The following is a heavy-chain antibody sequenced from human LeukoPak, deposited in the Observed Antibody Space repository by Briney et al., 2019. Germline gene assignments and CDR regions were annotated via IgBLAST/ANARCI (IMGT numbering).Heavy chain of an antibody. Sequence: SETLSLTCTVSGGSISSSSYYWGWIRQPPGKGLEWIGSIYYSGSTYYNPSLKSRVTISVDTSKNQFSLKLSSVTAADTAVYYCARGSPKNRITIFGVVIAHAFDIWGQGTMVTISS. CDR2: IYYSGST. D-gene: IGHD3-3*01. CDR3: ARGSPKNRITIFGVVIAHAFDI. V-gene: IGHV4-39*01. J-gene: IGHJ3*02. CDR1: GGSISSSSYY.